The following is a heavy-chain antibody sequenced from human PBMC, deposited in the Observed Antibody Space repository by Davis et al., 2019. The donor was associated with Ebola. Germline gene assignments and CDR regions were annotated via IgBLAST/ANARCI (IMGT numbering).Heavy chain of an antibody. V-gene: IGHV1-18*01. CDR1: GYTFTSYG. CDR3: ARGKYEVGATGFDY. CDR2: ISPYNGNT. Sequence: ASVQVPCKASGYTFTSYGISWVRQAPGQGLDWMGWISPYNGNTNYAQKLQGRVTMTTDTSTSTAYMELRSLRSDDTAVYYCARGKYEVGATGFDYWGQGTLVTVSS. J-gene: IGHJ4*02. D-gene: IGHD1-26*01.